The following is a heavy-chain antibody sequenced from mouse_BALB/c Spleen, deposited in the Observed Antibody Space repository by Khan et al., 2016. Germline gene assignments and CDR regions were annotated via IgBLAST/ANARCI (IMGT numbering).Heavy chain of an antibody. CDR2: ISYSGST. CDR1: GDSITSGY. CDR3: ASYDSSASFFDY. V-gene: IGHV3-8*02. Sequence: EVQLQESGPSLVKPSQTLSLSCSVTGDSITSGYWNWIRKFPGNKLEYMGYISYSGSTYYNPSLKSRISITRDTSKNQYYLQLNSVTTEDTDTYYCASYDSSASFFDYWGEGTTLTVSS. D-gene: IGHD3-2*01. J-gene: IGHJ2*01.